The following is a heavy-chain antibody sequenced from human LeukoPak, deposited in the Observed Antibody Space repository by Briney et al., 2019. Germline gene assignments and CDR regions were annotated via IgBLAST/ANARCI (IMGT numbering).Heavy chain of an antibody. Sequence: ASMKVSCKSSGFTFTDHYIHWVRQGPGQELEWMGYIGPHSTFTSSPQEFQGRVTMTRDASMSTAYMELTRLTSDDTAVYYCVREGEGLLSKDFDYWGQGTLVTVSS. D-gene: IGHD2/OR15-2a*01. V-gene: IGHV1-2*02. CDR2: IGPHSTFT. J-gene: IGHJ4*02. CDR3: VREGEGLLSKDFDY. CDR1: GFTFTDHY.